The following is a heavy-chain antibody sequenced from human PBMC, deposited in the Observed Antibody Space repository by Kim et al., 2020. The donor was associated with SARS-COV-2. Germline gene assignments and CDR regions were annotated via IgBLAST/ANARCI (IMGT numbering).Heavy chain of an antibody. V-gene: IGHV3-33*01. CDR1: GFTFSSYG. CDR3: ASQLWFGESETRDLTGY. J-gene: IGHJ4*02. D-gene: IGHD3-10*01. CDR2: IWYDGSNK. Sequence: GGSLRLSCTASGFTFSSYGMHWVRQAPGKGLEWVAVIWYDGSNKYYADSVKGRFTISRDNSKNTLYLQMNSLRAEDTAVYYCASQLWFGESETRDLTGYWGQGTLVTVSS.